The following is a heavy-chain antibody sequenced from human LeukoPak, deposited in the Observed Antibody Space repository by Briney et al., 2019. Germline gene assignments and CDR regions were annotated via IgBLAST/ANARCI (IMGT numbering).Heavy chain of an antibody. Sequence: PSETLSLTCTVSGGSISSYYWSWFRQPPGKGLEWIGYIYYSGSTNYNPSLKSRVTISVDTSKNQFSLKLSSVTAADTAVYYCARQNGVAVAGIVWFNPWGQGTLVTVSS. J-gene: IGHJ5*02. CDR1: GGSISSYY. CDR3: ARQNGVAVAGIVWFNP. D-gene: IGHD6-19*01. V-gene: IGHV4-59*08. CDR2: IYYSGST.